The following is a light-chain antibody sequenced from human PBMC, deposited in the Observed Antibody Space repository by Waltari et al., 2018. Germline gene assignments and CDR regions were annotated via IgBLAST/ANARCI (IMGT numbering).Light chain of an antibody. CDR1: SGSVSTTYY. CDR3: QQYYSSPAT. V-gene: IGLV8-61*01. J-gene: IGLJ3*02. CDR2: STN. Sequence: QTVVTQEPSFSVSPGGTVTLTCGLSSGSVSTTYYPSWFQQTPGQAPRTLIYSTNTRSSGVPDRFSGGGSGTDFTLTISSLQAEDVAVYYCQQYYSSPATFGQGTK.